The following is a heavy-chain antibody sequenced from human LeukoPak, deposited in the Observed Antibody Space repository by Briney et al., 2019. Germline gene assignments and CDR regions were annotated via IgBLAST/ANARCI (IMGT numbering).Heavy chain of an antibody. J-gene: IGHJ4*02. CDR3: ARDRSYYDSSGYSY. V-gene: IGHV3-11*01. D-gene: IGHD3-22*01. CDR2: ISSSGSTI. CDR1: GFTFSDYY. Sequence: GGTLRLSCAASGFTFSDYYMSWIRRAPGKGREGGSYISSSGSTIYYADSVTGRFTISRDNAKNSLYLQMHSLRAEDTAVYYCARDRSYYDSSGYSYWGQGTLVTVSS.